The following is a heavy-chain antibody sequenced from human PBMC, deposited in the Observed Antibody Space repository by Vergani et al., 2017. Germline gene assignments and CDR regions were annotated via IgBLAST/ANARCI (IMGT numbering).Heavy chain of an antibody. J-gene: IGHJ6*02. V-gene: IGHV4-59*01. CDR3: AGANYSYYGMDV. D-gene: IGHD2-21*01. CDR2: IYYSGST. Sequence: QVQLQESGPGLVKPSETLSLTCNVSGGSISTYYWSWIRQPPGKALEWIGYIYYSGSTKYNPSLTSRVTILVDTSKNQHSLNLISVTAADTAVYYCAGANYSYYGMDVWG. CDR1: GGSISTYY.